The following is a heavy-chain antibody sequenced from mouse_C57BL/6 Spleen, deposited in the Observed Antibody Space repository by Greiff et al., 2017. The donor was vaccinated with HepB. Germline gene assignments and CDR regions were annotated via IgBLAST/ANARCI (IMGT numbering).Heavy chain of an antibody. J-gene: IGHJ2*01. D-gene: IGHD1-1*01. Sequence: VQLQQSGPELVKPGASVKMSCKASGYTFTDYNMHWVKQSHGKSLEWIGYINPNNGGTSYNQKFKGKATLTVNKSSSTAYMERRSLTSEDSAVYYCARRGYGSSQYYFDYWGQGTTLTVSS. CDR2: INPNNGGT. CDR3: ARRGYGSSQYYFDY. CDR1: GYTFTDYN. V-gene: IGHV1-22*01.